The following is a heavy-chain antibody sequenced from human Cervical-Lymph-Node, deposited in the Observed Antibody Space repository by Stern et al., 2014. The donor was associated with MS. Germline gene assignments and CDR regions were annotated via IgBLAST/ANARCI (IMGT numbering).Heavy chain of an antibody. CDR3: ARDPGSSAFDI. V-gene: IGHV3-7*01. Sequence: VQLVQSGGGLVQPGGSLRLSCAASGFRFRSFWVSWVREAPGKGLEFVANINQDGSVKNYVDSVKGRFTSSRDNAEDTLFLQMNSLRAEDTALYYCARDPGSSAFDIWGRGAMVTVSS. CDR2: INQDGSVK. J-gene: IGHJ3*02. CDR1: GFRFRSFW.